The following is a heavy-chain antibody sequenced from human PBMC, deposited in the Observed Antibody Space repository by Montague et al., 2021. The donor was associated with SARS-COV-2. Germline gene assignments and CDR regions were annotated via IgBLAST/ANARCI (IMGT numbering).Heavy chain of an antibody. CDR1: GGAMSSGQW. D-gene: IGHD5-12*01. CDR3: VYRDYYYYYGMDV. Sequence: SETLSLTCDVSGGAMSSGQWWSWVRQPPGKGLEWIGEIYQTGYTNYNPSLRSRVTISVDKSRNQFSLKMTSMTAADTAVYYCVYRDYYYYYGMDVWGQGTTVTVSS. V-gene: IGHV4-4*02. CDR2: IYQTGYT. J-gene: IGHJ6*02.